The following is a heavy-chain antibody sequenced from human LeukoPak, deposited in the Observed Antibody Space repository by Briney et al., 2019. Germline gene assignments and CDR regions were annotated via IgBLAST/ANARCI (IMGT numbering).Heavy chain of an antibody. CDR1: GFTVSSNY. CDR2: IYSGGST. J-gene: IGHJ6*04. Sequence: GGSLRLSCAASGFTVSSNYMSWVRQAPGKGLEWVSVIYSGGSTYYADSVKGRFTISRDNSKSTLYIQMNSLRAEDTAVYYCASIYYGLDVWGKGTTVTISS. CDR3: ASIYYGLDV. V-gene: IGHV3-53*01.